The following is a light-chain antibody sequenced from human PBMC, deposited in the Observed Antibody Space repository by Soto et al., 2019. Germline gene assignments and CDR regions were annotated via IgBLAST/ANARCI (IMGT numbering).Light chain of an antibody. Sequence: EIVLTQSPGTLSLSPGERATLSCRASQSVISNYLAWYQQKPGQPPRLLIYGASTRATGIPDRFSGSGSGTDFTLTISRLEPEDFAVYYCQQYGSSPLTFGQGIRLEIK. V-gene: IGKV3-20*01. CDR2: GAS. CDR1: QSVISNY. J-gene: IGKJ5*01. CDR3: QQYGSSPLT.